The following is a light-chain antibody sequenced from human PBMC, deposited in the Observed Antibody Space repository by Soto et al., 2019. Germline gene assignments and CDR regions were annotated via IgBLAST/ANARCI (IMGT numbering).Light chain of an antibody. J-gene: IGKJ1*01. CDR1: QSISSSY. V-gene: IGKV3-20*01. CDR3: LQYSSTFWT. CDR2: GAS. Sequence: EIVLTQSPGTLSLSPGERTTLSCRASQSISSSYLAWYQQKPGQAPRLLVYGASSRATGIPDRFSGSGSGTDFTFTISRLEPEDFALYYCLQYSSTFWTLGQGTKVEIK.